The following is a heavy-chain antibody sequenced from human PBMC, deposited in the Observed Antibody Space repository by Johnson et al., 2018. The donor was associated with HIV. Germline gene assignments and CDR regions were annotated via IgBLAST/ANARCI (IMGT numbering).Heavy chain of an antibody. J-gene: IGHJ3*02. CDR3: AKEQPYYYDNRHAFDI. V-gene: IGHV3-30*02. CDR1: GFTFSTYG. CDR2: IRYDGSNK. D-gene: IGHD3-22*01. Sequence: QVQLVESGGGVAQPGRSLRLSCAASGFTFSTYGMHWVRQAPGKGLEWVALIRYDGSNKYYADSVKGRFIISRDNSKNTLYLQMNSLRPDDTAVYFCAKEQPYYYDNRHAFDIWGQGTVVTVSS.